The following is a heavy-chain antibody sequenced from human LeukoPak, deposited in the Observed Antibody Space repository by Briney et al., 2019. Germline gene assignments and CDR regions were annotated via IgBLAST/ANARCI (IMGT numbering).Heavy chain of an antibody. D-gene: IGHD3-10*01. V-gene: IGHV4-39*01. J-gene: IGHJ4*02. Sequence: SETLSLTCTVSGGSISSSSYYWGWIRQPPGKGLEWIGSIFYSGSTYYNPSLKNRVTISVDTSKNQFSLKLSSVTAADTAVYYCARPDYYGSGSYDYWGQGTLVTVSS. CDR2: IFYSGST. CDR3: ARPDYYGSGSYDY. CDR1: GGSISSSSYY.